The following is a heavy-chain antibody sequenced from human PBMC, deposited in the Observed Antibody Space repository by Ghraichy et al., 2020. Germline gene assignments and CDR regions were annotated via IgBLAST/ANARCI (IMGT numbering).Heavy chain of an antibody. Sequence: SKTLALTCAVSGGSISSGGYSWSWIRQPPGKGLEWIGYIYHSGSTYYNPSLKSRVTISVDRSKNQFSLKLSSVTAADTAVYYCARVDSSGYYYYFDYWGQGTLVTVSS. J-gene: IGHJ4*02. D-gene: IGHD3-22*01. CDR2: IYHSGST. CDR1: GGSISSGGYS. CDR3: ARVDSSGYYYYFDY. V-gene: IGHV4-30-2*01.